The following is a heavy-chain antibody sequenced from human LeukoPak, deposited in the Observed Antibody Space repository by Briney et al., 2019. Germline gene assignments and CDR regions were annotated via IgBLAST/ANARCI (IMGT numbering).Heavy chain of an antibody. CDR3: AREGSSWYGNYFDY. Sequence: GSSVKVSCKASGGTFSSYAISWVRQAPGQGLEWMGGIIPIFGTANYAQKFQGRVTITADKSMSTAYMELSSLRSEDTAVYYCAREGSSWYGNYFDYWGQGTLVTVSS. CDR1: GGTFSSYA. D-gene: IGHD2-15*01. J-gene: IGHJ4*02. V-gene: IGHV1-69*06. CDR2: IIPIFGTA.